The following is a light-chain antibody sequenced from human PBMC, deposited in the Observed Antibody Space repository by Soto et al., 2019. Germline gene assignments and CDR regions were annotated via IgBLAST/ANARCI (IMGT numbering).Light chain of an antibody. CDR1: QSISRG. J-gene: IGKJ1*01. V-gene: IGKV1-5*01. CDR3: QHYSRVWT. Sequence: DIQMTQSPSTLSSSVGDRVTITCRASQSISRGLAWYQQKPGKAPNLLIYDASTLESGVPSRFSGSGSGTEFTLTISSLQPDDFATYYCQHYSRVWTFGQGTKVEIK. CDR2: DAS.